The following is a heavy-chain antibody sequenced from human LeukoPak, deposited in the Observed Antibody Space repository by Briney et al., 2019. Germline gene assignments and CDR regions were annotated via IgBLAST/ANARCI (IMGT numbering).Heavy chain of an antibody. CDR3: ARGFQYSSSWYGGFDP. V-gene: IGHV4-4*07. CDR2: MFASGST. CDR1: GGSISSFY. J-gene: IGHJ5*02. Sequence: NPSETLSLTCTVSGGSISSFYWNWIRQPAGKGLEWIGRMFASGSTIYNPSLTSRVTMSVDASKNHIYLSLSSVTAADTAVYYCARGFQYSSSWYGGFDPWGQGILVTVSS. D-gene: IGHD6-13*01.